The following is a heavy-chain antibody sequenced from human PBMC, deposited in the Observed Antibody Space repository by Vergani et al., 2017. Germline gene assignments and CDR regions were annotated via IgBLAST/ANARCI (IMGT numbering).Heavy chain of an antibody. D-gene: IGHD3-10*01. J-gene: IGHJ4*02. CDR1: GYSLSSGYY. CDR2: IYHSGST. CDR3: AKYKFGEFFDY. Sequence: QVQLQESGPGLVKPSETLSLTCAVSGYSLSSGYYWGWIRQPPGKGLEWIGSIYHSGSTYYNPSLKSRVTISVDTSKTQFSLKLSFVTAADTAVYYCAKYKFGEFFDYWGQGTLVTVSS. V-gene: IGHV4-38-2*01.